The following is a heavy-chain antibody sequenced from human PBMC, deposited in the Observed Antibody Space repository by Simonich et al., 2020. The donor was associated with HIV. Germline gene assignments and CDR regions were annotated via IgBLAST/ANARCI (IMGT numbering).Heavy chain of an antibody. V-gene: IGHV4-39*01. Sequence: QLQLQESGPGLVKPSETLSLTCPVSGGSISSSSYYWGWIRKPPGKGLEWIGSIYYSGSTYYNPSLKGRVTIFVDTSKNQFSLKLSSVTAADTAVYYCARQTSVGPTMIVPYYFDYWGQGTLVTVSS. D-gene: IGHD3-22*01. CDR3: ARQTSVGPTMIVPYYFDY. J-gene: IGHJ4*02. CDR2: IYYSGST. CDR1: GGSISSSSYY.